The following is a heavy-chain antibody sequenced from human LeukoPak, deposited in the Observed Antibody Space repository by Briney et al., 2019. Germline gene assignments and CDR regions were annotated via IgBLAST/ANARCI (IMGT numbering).Heavy chain of an antibody. J-gene: IGHJ5*02. CDR2: FDPEDGET. CDR3: ARDQRANWFDP. CDR1: GYTLTELS. D-gene: IGHD6-25*01. V-gene: IGHV1-24*01. Sequence: ASVKVSCKVSGYTLTELSMHWVRQAPGKGLEWMGGFDPEDGETIYAQKFQGRVTMTTDTSTSTAYMELRSLRSDDTAVYYCARDQRANWFDPWGQGTLVTVSS.